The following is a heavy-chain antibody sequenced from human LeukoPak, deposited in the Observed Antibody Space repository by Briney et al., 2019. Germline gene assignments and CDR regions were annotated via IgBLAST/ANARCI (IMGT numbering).Heavy chain of an antibody. J-gene: IGHJ5*02. CDR1: GFTFSNYG. Sequence: GGSLRLSCAASGFTFSNYGMHWVRQAPGKGLEWVAVIWYDGSDKYYADSVKGRFTISRDNSKNTLYLQMNSLRAEDTAVYYCAKGASSSSWYFGWFDPWGQGTLVTVSS. CDR3: AKGASSSSWYFGWFDP. V-gene: IGHV3-33*06. CDR2: IWYDGSDK. D-gene: IGHD6-13*01.